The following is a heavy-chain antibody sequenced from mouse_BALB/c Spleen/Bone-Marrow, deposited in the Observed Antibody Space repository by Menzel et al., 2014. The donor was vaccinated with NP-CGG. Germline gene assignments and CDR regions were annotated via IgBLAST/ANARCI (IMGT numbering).Heavy chain of an antibody. CDR1: GFTFSSYG. J-gene: IGHJ3*01. V-gene: IGHV5-6-3*01. Sequence: EVQLVESGGGLVQPGGSLKLSCAASGFTFSSYGMSWVRQTPDKRLEMIATINNNGGDTYYPDSVKGRFTISRDNARNTLYLQMSSLKSEDTAMYYCARGYDYSSWFAYWCQGTLVTVSP. CDR3: ARGYDYSSWFAY. D-gene: IGHD2-4*01. CDR2: INNNGGDT.